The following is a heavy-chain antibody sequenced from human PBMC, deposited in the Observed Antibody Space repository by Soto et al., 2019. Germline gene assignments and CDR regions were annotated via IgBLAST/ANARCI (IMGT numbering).Heavy chain of an antibody. D-gene: IGHD2-15*01. CDR2: IIPIFGTA. J-gene: IGHJ4*02. V-gene: IGHV1-69*01. CDR3: AGVQYCSGGSCYLSLYYFDY. CDR1: GGTFSSYA. Sequence: QVQLVQSGAEVKKPGSSVKVSCKASGGTFSSYAISWVRQAPGQGLEWMGGIIPIFGTANYAQKFQGRVTITADESTGTAYMELSSLRSEDTAVYYCAGVQYCSGGSCYLSLYYFDYWGQGTLVTVSS.